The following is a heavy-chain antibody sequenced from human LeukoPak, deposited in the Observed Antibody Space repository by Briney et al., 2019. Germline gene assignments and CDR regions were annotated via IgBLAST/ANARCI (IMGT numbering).Heavy chain of an antibody. J-gene: IGHJ4*02. CDR3: ARAPSPYDSSGYSFDY. V-gene: IGHV1-2*02. CDR1: GYTFTGYY. CDR2: INPNSGGT. D-gene: IGHD3-22*01. Sequence: ASVKVSRKASGYTFTGYYMHWVRQAPGQGLEWMGWINPNSGGTNYAQKFQGRVTMTRDTSISTAYMELSRLRSDDTAVYYCARAPSPYDSSGYSFDYWGQGTLVTVSS.